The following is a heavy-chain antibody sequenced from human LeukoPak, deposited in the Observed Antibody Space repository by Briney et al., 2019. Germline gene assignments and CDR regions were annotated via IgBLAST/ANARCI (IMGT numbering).Heavy chain of an antibody. CDR1: GYTFTSYG. D-gene: IGHD2-15*01. J-gene: IGHJ5*02. CDR3: ARDHSGVATLPEFDP. Sequence: ASVKVSCKASGYTFTSYGISWVRQAPGQGLEWMGWISAYNGNTNYAQKLQGRVTMTTDTSTSTAYMELRSLRFDDTAVYYCARDHSGVATLPEFDPWGQGTLVTVSS. V-gene: IGHV1-18*01. CDR2: ISAYNGNT.